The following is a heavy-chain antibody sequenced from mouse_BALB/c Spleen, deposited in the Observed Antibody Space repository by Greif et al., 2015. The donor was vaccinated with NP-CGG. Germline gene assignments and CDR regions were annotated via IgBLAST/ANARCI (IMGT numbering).Heavy chain of an antibody. J-gene: IGHJ3*01. CDR1: GYTFTSYW. V-gene: IGHV1-7*01. CDR2: INPSTGYT. CDR3: ARSHYGAWFAY. Sequence: QVQLQQSGAELAKPGASVKMSCKASGYTFTSYWMHWVKQRPGQGLEWIGYINPSTGYTEYNQKFKDKATLTADKSSSTAYMQLSSLTSEDSAVYYCARSHYGAWFAYWGQGTLVTVSA. D-gene: IGHD1-1*01.